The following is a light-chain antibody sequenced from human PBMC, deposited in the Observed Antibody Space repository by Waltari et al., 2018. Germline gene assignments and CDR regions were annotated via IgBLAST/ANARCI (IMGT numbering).Light chain of an antibody. CDR1: QRVSRF. J-gene: IGKJ1*01. V-gene: IGKV3-20*01. CDR2: AAS. Sequence: EIVLTQSPGTLSLFPGERATLSCRASQRVSRFLAWYQQTPGQAPRLLIYAASSTATGMAGRFIGGGSGTDGSRTISRVEPEDVAMYYCRQYVSIPATFGQGTKVESK. CDR3: RQYVSIPAT.